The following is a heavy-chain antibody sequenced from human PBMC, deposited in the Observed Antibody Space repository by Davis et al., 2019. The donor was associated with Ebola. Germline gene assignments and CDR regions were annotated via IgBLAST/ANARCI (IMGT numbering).Heavy chain of an antibody. CDR3: SSTYGSGSYYKEP. J-gene: IGHJ5*02. V-gene: IGHV1-69*01. Sequence: KIPCAASGFTFSSYTISWVRQAPGQGLEWMGGIIPIFGTANYAHKFQGRVTITADESTSTAYMELSSLRSEDTAVYYCSSTYGSGSYYKEPWGQGTLVTVSS. D-gene: IGHD3-10*01. CDR1: GFTFSSYT. CDR2: IIPIFGTA.